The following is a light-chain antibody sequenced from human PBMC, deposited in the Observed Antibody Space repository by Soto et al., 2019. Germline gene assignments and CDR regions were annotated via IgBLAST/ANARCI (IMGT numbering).Light chain of an antibody. Sequence: EIVMTQPPATLSVSPGGRDTLSCRASQSVNGNLAWYQQKPGQAPRLLIYEASTRATGIPARFSGSGSGTYFTLTISSLQSEDFAVYYCKQYKDWSPITFGGGTQVEMK. CDR2: EAS. CDR3: KQYKDWSPIT. J-gene: IGKJ4*01. V-gene: IGKV3-15*01. CDR1: QSVNGN.